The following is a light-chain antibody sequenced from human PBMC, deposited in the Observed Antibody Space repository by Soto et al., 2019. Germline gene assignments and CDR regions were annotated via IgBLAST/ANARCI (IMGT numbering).Light chain of an antibody. J-gene: IGKJ4*01. Sequence: ETVVTQSPATLSVSPGERATLSCRASQSVSSNLAWYQQKPGQAPRLLIYGASTRATGIPARFSGSGSGTEFTPTINSPQSEDFAVYYCQQYDDWPPLTFGGGTKV. CDR2: GAS. CDR1: QSVSSN. CDR3: QQYDDWPPLT. V-gene: IGKV3-15*01.